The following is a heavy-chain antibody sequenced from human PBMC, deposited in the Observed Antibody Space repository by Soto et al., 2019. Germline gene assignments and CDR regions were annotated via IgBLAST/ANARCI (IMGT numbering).Heavy chain of an antibody. V-gene: IGHV3-23*01. CDR2: LIGGHYGT. J-gene: IGHJ5*02. CDR1: GFTLQNYA. CDR3: AKGKSTGDIDWFDP. Sequence: GSLRLSCTASGFTLQNYAMAWVRQAPGKGLEWVSTLIGGHYGTAYSYSVKGRFTVSRDNSKNCLYLQMNSLGVEDTAMYFCAKGKSTGDIDWFDPWGQGSLVTVSS. D-gene: IGHD3-10*01.